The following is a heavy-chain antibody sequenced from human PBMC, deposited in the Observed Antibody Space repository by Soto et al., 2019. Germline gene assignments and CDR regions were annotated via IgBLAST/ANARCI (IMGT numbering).Heavy chain of an antibody. J-gene: IGHJ6*03. Sequence: SETLSLTCAVYGGSFSGYYWSWIRQPPGKGLEWIGEINHSGSTNYNPSLKSRVTISVDTSKNQFSLKLSSVTAADTAVYYCARGRRGVLYQRFYYYMDVWGKGTTVTVSS. CDR2: INHSGST. V-gene: IGHV4-34*01. CDR3: ARGRRGVLYQRFYYYMDV. CDR1: GGSFSGYY. D-gene: IGHD2-2*01.